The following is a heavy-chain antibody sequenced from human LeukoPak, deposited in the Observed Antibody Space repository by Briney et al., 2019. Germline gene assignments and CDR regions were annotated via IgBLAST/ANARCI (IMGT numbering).Heavy chain of an antibody. J-gene: IGHJ4*02. CDR1: GGSFSGYF. CDR3: ARLFSSWYVPSPDY. CDR2: VSHTGST. D-gene: IGHD6-13*01. Sequence: SETLSLTCGVYGGSFSGYFWRWVRQPPGKGPEWIGDVSHTGSTNYNPSLKSRVTISVDTSKNQFSLKLSSVTAADTAVYYCARLFSSWYVPSPDYWGQGTLVTVSS. V-gene: IGHV4-34*01.